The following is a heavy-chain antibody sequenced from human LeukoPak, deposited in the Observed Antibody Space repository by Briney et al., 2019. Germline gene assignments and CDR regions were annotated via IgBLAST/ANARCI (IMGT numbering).Heavy chain of an antibody. V-gene: IGHV3-23*01. D-gene: IGHD6-19*01. CDR2: ISGSGGST. J-gene: IGHJ4*02. CDR3: TRRGIAVAGSFAY. CDR1: GFTFSSYA. Sequence: GGSLRLSCAASGFTFSSYAMSWVRQAPGKGLEGVSAISGSGGSTYYADSLNGRCTLSRDNSKNTLYLQMNSLRAEDTAVYYCTRRGIAVAGSFAYWGQGTLVTVSS.